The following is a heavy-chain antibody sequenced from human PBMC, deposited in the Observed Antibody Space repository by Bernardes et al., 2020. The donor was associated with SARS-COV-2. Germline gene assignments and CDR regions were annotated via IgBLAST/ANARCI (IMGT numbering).Heavy chain of an antibody. D-gene: IGHD2-21*02. V-gene: IGHV1-2*02. CDR1: GYTFTDYF. CDR3: ARTRTTISTTGIPVDY. CDR2: INPNTGGT. Sequence: ASVKVSCKASGYTFTDYFIHWVRQAPGQRLEWMGWINPNTGGTNYVQKFQGRVTMTRDTSITTAYMELSWLGSDDTAIYYCARTRTTISTTGIPVDYWGQGTPVTVSS. J-gene: IGHJ4*02.